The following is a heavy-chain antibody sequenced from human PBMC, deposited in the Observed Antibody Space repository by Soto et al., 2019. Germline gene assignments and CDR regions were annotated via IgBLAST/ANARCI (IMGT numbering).Heavy chain of an antibody. CDR3: ASGQVGATTWFDP. Sequence: PSETLSLTCTVSGGSISSGGYYWSWIRQHPGKGLEWIGYIYYSGSTYYNPSLKSRVTISVDTSKNQFSLKMTSLTAADTAIYYCASGQVGATTWFDPWGQGTKVTVSS. CDR1: GGSISSGGYY. CDR2: IYYSGST. V-gene: IGHV4-31*03. J-gene: IGHJ5*02. D-gene: IGHD1-26*01.